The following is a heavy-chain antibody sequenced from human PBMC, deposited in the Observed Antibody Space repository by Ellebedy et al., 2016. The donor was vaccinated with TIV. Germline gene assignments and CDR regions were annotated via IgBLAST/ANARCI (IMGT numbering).Heavy chain of an antibody. D-gene: IGHD2-2*01. CDR1: GGSVSSGSYY. J-gene: IGHJ6*03. V-gene: IGHV4-61*01. CDR3: ARGSPDIVVVPAARYYYYYYMDV. CDR2: IYYSGST. Sequence: GSLRLXCTVSGGSVSSGSYYWSWLRQPPGKGLEWIGYIYYSGSTNYNPSLKSRVTISVDTSKNQFSLKLSSVTAADTAVYYCARGSPDIVVVPAARYYYYYYMDVWGKGTTVTVSS.